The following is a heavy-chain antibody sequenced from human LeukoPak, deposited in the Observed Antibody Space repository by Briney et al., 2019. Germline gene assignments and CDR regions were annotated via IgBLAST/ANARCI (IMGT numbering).Heavy chain of an antibody. V-gene: IGHV3-30*03. CDR1: GFTFSSYG. CDR3: ARDYLLNC. Sequence: PGRSLRLSCAASGFTFSSYGMHWVRQAPGKGLEWVAVISYDGSNKYYADSVKGRFTISRDNAKNSLYLQMNSLRAEDTAVYYCARDYLLNCWGQGTLVTVSS. J-gene: IGHJ4*02. CDR2: ISYDGSNK.